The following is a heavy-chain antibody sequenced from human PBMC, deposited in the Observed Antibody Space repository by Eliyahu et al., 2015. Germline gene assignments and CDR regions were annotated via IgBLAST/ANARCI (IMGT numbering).Heavy chain of an antibody. V-gene: IGHV4-34*01. CDR3: ARGYTWSGYYTGISYFDY. Sequence: QVQLQQWGAGLXKPSETLSLTCAVYGGSXXGYYWXWIRQPPGKGLEWXGEINHSGSTNYNPSLKSRVTISVDTSKNQFSLKLSSVTAADTAVYYCARGYTWSGYYTGISYFDYWGQGTLVTVSS. D-gene: IGHD3-3*01. J-gene: IGHJ4*02. CDR2: INHSGST. CDR1: GGSXXGYY.